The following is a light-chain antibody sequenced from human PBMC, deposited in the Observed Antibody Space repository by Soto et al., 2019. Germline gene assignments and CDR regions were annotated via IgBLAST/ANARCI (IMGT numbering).Light chain of an antibody. CDR2: KAS. Sequence: DIQMTQSPSSLPASVRDRVTITCRASQGISSWLAWYQQKPGKAPKLLIYKASSLESGVPSRFSGSGSGTEFTLTISSLQPDDFATYYCQQYNSYPTFGQGTKVDIK. J-gene: IGKJ1*01. V-gene: IGKV1-5*03. CDR1: QGISSW. CDR3: QQYNSYPT.